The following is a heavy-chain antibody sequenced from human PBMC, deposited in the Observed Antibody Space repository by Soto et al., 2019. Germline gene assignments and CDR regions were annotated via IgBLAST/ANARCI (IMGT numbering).Heavy chain of an antibody. Sequence: GGSLRLSCAASGFSFSSYAMSWVRLAPGKGLEWVSSISDGGGSTNYADSVRGRFTIARDRSKNTLYLHMISLRAEDMAVYYCAKDSAYYDILTGYLYWGQGTLVTVSS. J-gene: IGHJ4*02. CDR2: ISDGGGST. V-gene: IGHV3-23*01. D-gene: IGHD3-9*01. CDR3: AKDSAYYDILTGYLY. CDR1: GFSFSSYA.